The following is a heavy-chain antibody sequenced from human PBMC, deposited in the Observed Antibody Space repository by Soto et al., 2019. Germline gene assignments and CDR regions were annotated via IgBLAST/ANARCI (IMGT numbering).Heavy chain of an antibody. D-gene: IGHD3-22*01. CDR1: GGSLSSDNYY. V-gene: IGHV4-30-4*01. J-gene: IGHJ4*02. CDR3: ASTSYFDNSGSAN. CDR2: IYYTGST. Sequence: SETLSLTCTVSGGSLSSDNYYWSWIRQPPGKGLEWIGYIYYTGSTYYNPSLKSRVVIPIDTSQNQFSLKLSSVTAADTAVYYCASTSYFDNSGSANWGQGTLVTVSS.